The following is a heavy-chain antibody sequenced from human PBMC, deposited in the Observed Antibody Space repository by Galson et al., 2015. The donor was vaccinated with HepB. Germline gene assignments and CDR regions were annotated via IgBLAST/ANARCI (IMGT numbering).Heavy chain of an antibody. D-gene: IGHD2-21*02. V-gene: IGHV3-23*01. Sequence: SMRLSCAASGFTFSSYAMSWVRQAPGKGLEWVSTISGSGGSTYYADSVKGRFTICRDNSKNTLYLQMNSLRAEDTAVYYCAKGSRFVVVTCYIDYWGQGTRVPVSS. CDR3: AKGSRFVVVTCYIDY. CDR2: ISGSGGST. J-gene: IGHJ4*02. CDR1: GFTFSSYA.